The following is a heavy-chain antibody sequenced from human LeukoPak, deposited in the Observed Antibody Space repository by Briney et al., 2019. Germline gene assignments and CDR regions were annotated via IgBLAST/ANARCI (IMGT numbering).Heavy chain of an antibody. J-gene: IGHJ5*02. CDR1: GFTFSDYY. Sequence: PGGSLRLSCAASGFTFSDYYMSWVRQAPGKGLEWVASLSESGDDTSYGDSVKGRFIISRDNSRSTLYLQMNSLRAEDTAVYYCAKQFVDIWGQGTLVTVSS. CDR2: LSESGDDT. CDR3: AKQFVDI. V-gene: IGHV3-23*01. D-gene: IGHD3-10*01.